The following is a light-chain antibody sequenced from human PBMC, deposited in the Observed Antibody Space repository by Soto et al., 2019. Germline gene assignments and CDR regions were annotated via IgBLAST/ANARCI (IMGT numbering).Light chain of an antibody. CDR3: CSYAGSSVWV. V-gene: IGLV2-11*01. CDR1: RSDVGGYKY. CDR2: DVS. Sequence: QSALTQPRPVSGSPGQSVIISCTGTRSDVGGYKYVSWYQQHPGKAPKLEIYDVSERPSGVPDRFSGSKSGNTASLTISGLQAEDEADYHCCSYAGSSVWVFGGGTQLTVL. J-gene: IGLJ3*02.